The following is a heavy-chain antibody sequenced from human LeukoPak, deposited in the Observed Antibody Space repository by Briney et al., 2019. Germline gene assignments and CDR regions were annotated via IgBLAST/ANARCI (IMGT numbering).Heavy chain of an antibody. CDR3: ANHYDFWSGLDY. CDR2: ISYDGSNK. Sequence: GRSLRLSCAASGFTFSSYAMHWVRQAPGKGLEWVAVISYDGSNKYYADSVKGRFTISRDKSKNTLYLQMNSLRAEDTAVYYCANHYDFWSGLDYWGQGTLVTVSS. CDR1: GFTFSSYA. D-gene: IGHD3-3*01. J-gene: IGHJ4*02. V-gene: IGHV3-30-3*01.